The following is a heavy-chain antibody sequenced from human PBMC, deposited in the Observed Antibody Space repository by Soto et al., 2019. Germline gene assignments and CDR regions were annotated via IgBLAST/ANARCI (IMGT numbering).Heavy chain of an antibody. Sequence: PSETLSLTCTVSGGSVSTGTCFWSWIRQSPGKRLEWISDIYYSGVTNYNPSLKSRATISVDTSKSQVSLTLASVTAADAAVYYCARSHNYYYYGFAVWGQGTTVTVSS. CDR2: IYYSGVT. V-gene: IGHV4-61*01. CDR3: ARSHNYYYYGFAV. D-gene: IGHD3-10*01. J-gene: IGHJ6*02. CDR1: GGSVSTGTCF.